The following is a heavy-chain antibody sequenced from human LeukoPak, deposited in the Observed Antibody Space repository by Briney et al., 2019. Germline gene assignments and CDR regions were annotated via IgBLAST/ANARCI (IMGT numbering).Heavy chain of an antibody. Sequence: PGGSLRLSCAPSGFSFSNYAMSRVRQAPGKGLEWVSSIGGSGADTYYPDSVKGRFTISRDNSKNTLFLQVNSLKDEDTAVYYCVKRPGSSSSGTFEYWGQGTLVTVSS. CDR3: VKRPGSSSSGTFEY. D-gene: IGHD6-6*01. V-gene: IGHV3-23*01. CDR2: IGGSGADT. CDR1: GFSFSNYA. J-gene: IGHJ4*02.